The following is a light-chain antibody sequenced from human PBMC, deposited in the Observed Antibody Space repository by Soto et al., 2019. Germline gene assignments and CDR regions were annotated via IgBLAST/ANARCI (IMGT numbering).Light chain of an antibody. V-gene: IGKV3-20*01. Sequence: ETVLTQSPGTVSLSPGERATLSCRTSQSVNNDYLAWYQQKPGQAPRLLIYGVFNRATGITGSVSGSGSGTDFTLTISGLEPEDSAVYYCQHYDGSPRTFGQGTKLEIK. J-gene: IGKJ2*01. CDR3: QHYDGSPRT. CDR2: GVF. CDR1: QSVNNDY.